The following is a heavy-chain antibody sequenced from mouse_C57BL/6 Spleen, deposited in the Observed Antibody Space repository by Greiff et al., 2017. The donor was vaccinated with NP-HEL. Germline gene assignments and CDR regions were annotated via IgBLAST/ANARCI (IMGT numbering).Heavy chain of an antibody. V-gene: IGHV3-6*01. D-gene: IGHD3-2*02. CDR2: ISYDGSN. CDR3: ARQLIAMDY. Sequence: VQLKESGPGLVKPSQSLSLTCSVTGYSITSGYYWNWIRQFPGNKLEWMGYISYDGSNNYNPSLKNRISITRDTSKNQFFLKLNSVTTEDTATYYCARQLIAMDYWGQGTSVTVSS. CDR1: GYSITSGYY. J-gene: IGHJ4*01.